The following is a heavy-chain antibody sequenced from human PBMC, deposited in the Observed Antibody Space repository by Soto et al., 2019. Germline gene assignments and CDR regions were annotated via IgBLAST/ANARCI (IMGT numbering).Heavy chain of an antibody. CDR3: ARREGECNGGSCSLDY. CDR1: GFSFSSYW. CDR2: INGDGSST. Sequence: EVQLVESGGDLVQPGGSLRLSCAASGFSFSSYWMHWVRQAPGKGLVWVSRINGDGSSTRYVDSVKGRFTVSRDNAKNTLYLQMNSLRVEDTALYYCARREGECNGGSCSLDYWGQGTLVTVSS. D-gene: IGHD2-15*01. J-gene: IGHJ4*02. V-gene: IGHV3-74*01.